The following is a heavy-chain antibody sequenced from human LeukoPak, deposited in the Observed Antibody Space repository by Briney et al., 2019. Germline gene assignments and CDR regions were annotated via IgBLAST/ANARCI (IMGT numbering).Heavy chain of an antibody. CDR3: AKGPRGGGSSGPYFDY. CDR1: GFTFSSYA. V-gene: IGHV3-23*01. D-gene: IGHD3-22*01. Sequence: QPGGSLRLSCAVSGFTFSSYAMSWVRQAPGKGLEWVSAISGSGGSTYYADSVKGRFTISRDNSKNTLYLQMNSLRAEDTAVYYCAKGPRGGGSSGPYFDYWGQGTLVTVSS. J-gene: IGHJ4*02. CDR2: ISGSGGST.